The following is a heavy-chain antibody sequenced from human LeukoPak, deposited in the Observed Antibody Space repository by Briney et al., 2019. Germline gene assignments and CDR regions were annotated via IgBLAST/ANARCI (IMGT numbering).Heavy chain of an antibody. Sequence: NPSETLSLTCTVSGGSISPYYWSWIRQPPGKGLEWIGSIYYSGSTYYNPSLKSRVTISVDTSKNQFSLKLSSVTAADTAVYYCARVGGSYFARKYYFDYWGQGTLVTVSS. V-gene: IGHV4-59*12. CDR3: ARVGGSYFARKYYFDY. CDR1: GGSISPYY. J-gene: IGHJ4*02. CDR2: IYYSGST. D-gene: IGHD1-26*01.